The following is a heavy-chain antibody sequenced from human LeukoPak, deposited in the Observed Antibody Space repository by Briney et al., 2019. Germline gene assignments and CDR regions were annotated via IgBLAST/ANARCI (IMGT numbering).Heavy chain of an antibody. D-gene: IGHD3-3*01. CDR2: IRYDGSNK. J-gene: IGHJ1*01. V-gene: IGHV3-30*02. CDR3: ARDEYSIFGGRGVFQH. Sequence: PGGSLRLSCAASGFTFSSYGMHWVRQAPGKGLEWVAFIRYDGSNKYYADSVKGRFTISRDNSKNTLYLQMNSLRAEDTAVYYCARDEYSIFGGRGVFQHWGQGTLVTVSS. CDR1: GFTFSSYG.